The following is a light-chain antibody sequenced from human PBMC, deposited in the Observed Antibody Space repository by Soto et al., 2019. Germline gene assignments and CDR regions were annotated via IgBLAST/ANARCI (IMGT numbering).Light chain of an antibody. CDR3: QSYDSSLSVGV. J-gene: IGLJ3*02. Sequence: QSVLTQPPSVSGAPGQRVTISCTGSSSNIGAGYDVHWYQQLPGTAPKLLIYGNSNRPSGVPDRFSGSKSGTSASLAITGLQAEDEADYYCQSYDSSLSVGVSGGGTKVTVL. CDR2: GNS. V-gene: IGLV1-40*01. CDR1: SSNIGAGYD.